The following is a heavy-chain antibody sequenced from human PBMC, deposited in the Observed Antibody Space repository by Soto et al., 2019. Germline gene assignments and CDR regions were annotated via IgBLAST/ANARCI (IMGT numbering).Heavy chain of an antibody. D-gene: IGHD6-6*01. V-gene: IGHV3-21*01. CDR3: VKLGIAARPFDY. CDR2: ISSSSSYI. CDR1: GFTFISYS. J-gene: IGHJ4*02. Sequence: GGSLRLSCAASGFTFISYSMNWVRQAPGKGLEWVSSISSSSSYIYYADSVKGRFTISRDNAKNSLYLQMNSLRAEDTAVYYCVKLGIAARPFDYWGQGTLVTVSS.